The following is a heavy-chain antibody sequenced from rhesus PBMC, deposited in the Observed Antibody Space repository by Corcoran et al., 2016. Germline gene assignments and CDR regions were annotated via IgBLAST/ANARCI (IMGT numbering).Heavy chain of an antibody. J-gene: IGHJ4*01. D-gene: IGHD1-44*01. CDR2: IYWNDSK. CDR1: GFSISTTGIG. CDR3: ARIVGTTRFDY. Sequence: QVTLKESGPALVKPTQTLTLTCTFSGFSISTTGIGVGWIRQPPGKALEWLASIYWNDSKYDSTSLTSRLTISEDTSKNQVVLTMTNMDPVDTATYYCARIVGTTRFDYWGQGVLVTVSS. V-gene: IGHV2-95*01.